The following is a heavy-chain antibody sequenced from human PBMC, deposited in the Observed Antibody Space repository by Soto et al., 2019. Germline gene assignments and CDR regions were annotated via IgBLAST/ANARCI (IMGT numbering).Heavy chain of an antibody. Sequence: EVQLVESGGGLVQPGGSLILSCAASGFTFSSYSMNWVRQAPGKGLEWVSYTSSSSSTIYYADSVKGRFTISRDNAKNSLYLQMNSLRDEDTAVYYCARSGDSYDSSGYYYWGQGTLVTVSS. CDR3: ARSGDSYDSSGYYY. D-gene: IGHD3-22*01. CDR2: TSSSSSTI. J-gene: IGHJ4*02. CDR1: GFTFSSYS. V-gene: IGHV3-48*02.